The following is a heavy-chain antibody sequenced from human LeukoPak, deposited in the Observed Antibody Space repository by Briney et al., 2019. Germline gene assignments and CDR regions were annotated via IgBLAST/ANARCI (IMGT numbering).Heavy chain of an antibody. D-gene: IGHD6-19*01. CDR2: IYYSGST. Sequence: PSETLSLTCTVSGGSISSSSYYWGWIRQPPGKGLEWIGSIYYSGSTYYNPSLKSRVTISVDTSKNQFSLKLSSVTAADTAVYYCARYAVAGTQRDYYYGMDVWGQGTTVTVS. J-gene: IGHJ6*02. V-gene: IGHV4-39*07. CDR1: GGSISSSSYY. CDR3: ARYAVAGTQRDYYYGMDV.